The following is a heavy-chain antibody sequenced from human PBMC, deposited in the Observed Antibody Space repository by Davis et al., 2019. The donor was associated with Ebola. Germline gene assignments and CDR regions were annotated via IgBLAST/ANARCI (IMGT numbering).Heavy chain of an antibody. Sequence: SVKVSCKASGGTFSSYAISWVRQAPGQGLEWMGRIIPILGIANYAQKFQGRVTITADKSTSTAYMELSSLRSEDTAVYYCASRADIVVVVAAPWGMDVWGQGTTVTVSS. CDR1: GGTFSSYA. J-gene: IGHJ6*02. CDR3: ASRADIVVVVAAPWGMDV. V-gene: IGHV1-69*04. D-gene: IGHD2-15*01. CDR2: IIPILGIA.